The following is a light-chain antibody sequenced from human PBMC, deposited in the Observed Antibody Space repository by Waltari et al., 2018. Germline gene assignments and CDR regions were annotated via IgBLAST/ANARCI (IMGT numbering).Light chain of an antibody. J-gene: IGKJ1*01. V-gene: IGKV3-20*01. Sequence: DIVLTQSPGTLSLSPGERATLSCRASQSVGRSLAWYQQKPGQAPRLLNYDTSSRATGIPDRFSGSGSGTDFSLTISRLEPEDFAVYYCQHYVSLPATFGQGTKVEIK. CDR3: QHYVSLPAT. CDR2: DTS. CDR1: QSVGRS.